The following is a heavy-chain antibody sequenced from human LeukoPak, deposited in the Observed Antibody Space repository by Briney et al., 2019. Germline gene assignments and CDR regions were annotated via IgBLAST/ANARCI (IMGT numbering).Heavy chain of an antibody. D-gene: IGHD3-3*01. J-gene: IGHJ5*02. CDR2: IYYSGST. CDR3: ARLSSRGHYYDFLSCYLNLFDP. Sequence: PSETMSLTCTVSGGSISSSSHYWGWIRQPPGKGLEWIRSIYYSGSTYYNPSLKSRVTISVDTSKNQFSLTLRSVTAADTAVYYCARLSSRGHYYDFLSCYLNLFDPRGQGTLVTRSP. V-gene: IGHV4-39*01. CDR1: GGSISSSSHY.